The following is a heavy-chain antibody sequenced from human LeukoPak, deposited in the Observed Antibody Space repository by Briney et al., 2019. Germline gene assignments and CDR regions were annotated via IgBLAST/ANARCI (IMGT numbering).Heavy chain of an antibody. Sequence: PSQTLSLTCTVSGGSISSGDYYWSWIRQPPGKGLEWIGYIYYSGSTYYNPSLKSRVTISVDTSKNQFSLKLSSVTAADTAVYYCARYRSDESGSGSYYNLYFDYWGQGTLVTVSS. J-gene: IGHJ4*02. D-gene: IGHD3-10*01. CDR3: ARYRSDESGSGSYYNLYFDY. CDR2: IYYSGST. CDR1: GGSISSGDYY. V-gene: IGHV4-30-4*01.